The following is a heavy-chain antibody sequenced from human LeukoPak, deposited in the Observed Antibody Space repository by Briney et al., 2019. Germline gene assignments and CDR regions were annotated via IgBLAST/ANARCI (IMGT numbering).Heavy chain of an antibody. CDR3: ARDDTQGRGNEYYDALDL. V-gene: IGHV3-21*01. D-gene: IGHD5-12*01. Sequence: GGSLRLSCAASGLTFSSYSMNWVRQAPGKGLEWVSSISSSSSYIYYADSVKGRFTISIDSAKKSVYLQMNSLRVEDTAVYYCARDDTQGRGNEYYDALDLWGQGTMVTVSS. J-gene: IGHJ3*01. CDR1: GLTFSSYS. CDR2: ISSSSSYI.